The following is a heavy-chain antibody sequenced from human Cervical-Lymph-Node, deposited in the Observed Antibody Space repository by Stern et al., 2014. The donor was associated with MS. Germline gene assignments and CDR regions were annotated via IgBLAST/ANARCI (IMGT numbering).Heavy chain of an antibody. V-gene: IGHV6-1*01. J-gene: IGHJ4*02. Sequence: QEQMQQSGPGLVKPSKNLSLTCAISGDSVSSNRAAWNWIRQSPSRGLEWLGRTYYRSKWYNDYAVSVKSRITLNPVTSTNQFSLHLNSVTPEDTAVYYCARDGSHCSGGSCYGEYYFDYWGQGTLVTVS. D-gene: IGHD2-15*01. CDR2: TYYRSKWYN. CDR1: GDSVSSNRAA. CDR3: ARDGSHCSGGSCYGEYYFDY.